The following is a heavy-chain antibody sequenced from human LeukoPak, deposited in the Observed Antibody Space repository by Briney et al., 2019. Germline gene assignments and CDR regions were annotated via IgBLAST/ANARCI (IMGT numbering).Heavy chain of an antibody. CDR2: IKQDGSEK. CDR1: GFTFSSYW. D-gene: IGHD3-10*01. Sequence: GGSLRLSCAASGFTFSSYWMSWVRQAPGKGLEWVANIKQDGSEKYYVDSVKGRFTISRDNAKNSLYLQMNSLRAEDTAVYYCARGRITMVQGVIITSYYFDYWGQGTLVTVSS. J-gene: IGHJ4*02. CDR3: ARGRITMVQGVIITSYYFDY. V-gene: IGHV3-7*01.